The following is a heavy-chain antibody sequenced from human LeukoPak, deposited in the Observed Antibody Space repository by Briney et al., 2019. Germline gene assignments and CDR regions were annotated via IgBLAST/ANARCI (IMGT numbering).Heavy chain of an antibody. J-gene: IGHJ3*02. CDR2: IYYSGST. Sequence: SETLSLTCTVSGGSISSYYWSWIRQPPGKGLEWIGYIYYSGSTNYNPSLKSRVTISVDTSNNQFSLKLSSVTAADTAVYYCARTPYSSSWSPRAFDIWGQGTMVTVSS. CDR3: ARTPYSSSWSPRAFDI. D-gene: IGHD6-13*01. CDR1: GGSISSYY. V-gene: IGHV4-59*01.